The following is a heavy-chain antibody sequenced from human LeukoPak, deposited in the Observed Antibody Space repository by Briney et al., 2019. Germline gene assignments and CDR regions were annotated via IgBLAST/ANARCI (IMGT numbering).Heavy chain of an antibody. V-gene: IGHV3-21*01. Sequence: GGSLRLSCAASGFTFSSYGMTWVRQAPGKGLEWVSSISSSSSYIYYADSVKGRFTISRDNAKNSLYLQMNSLRAEDTAVYYCARDIGRVYYYATSGYYHSDYWGQGTLVTVSS. D-gene: IGHD3-22*01. CDR3: ARDIGRVYYYATSGYYHSDY. J-gene: IGHJ4*02. CDR1: GFTFSSYG. CDR2: ISSSSSYI.